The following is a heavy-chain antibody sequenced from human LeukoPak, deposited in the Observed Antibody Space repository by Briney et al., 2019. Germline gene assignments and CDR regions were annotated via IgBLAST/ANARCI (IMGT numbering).Heavy chain of an antibody. J-gene: IGHJ6*02. CDR1: GFTFRTYA. CDR3: ARDSYFDYWGDV. Sequence: GGSLRLSCAASGFTFRTYAMNWVRQAPGKGLEWVSSISGFSMGPETTHYADSVRVRFIISRDNSKNTLFLQMSSLRVEDTAVYYCARDSYFDYWGDVWGQGTTVTVSS. D-gene: IGHD3-3*01. CDR2: ISGFSMGPETT. V-gene: IGHV3-23*01.